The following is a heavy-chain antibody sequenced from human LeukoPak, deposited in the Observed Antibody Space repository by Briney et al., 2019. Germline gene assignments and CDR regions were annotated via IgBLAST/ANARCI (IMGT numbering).Heavy chain of an antibody. Sequence: ASVKVSCKASGYTFTGYYMHWVRQAPGQGLEWMGWINPNSGGTNYAQKFQGRVTMTRDTSISTAYMELSRPRSDDTAVYYCAREAFDGYDGYYFDYWGQGTLVTVSS. CDR1: GYTFTGYY. D-gene: IGHD5-12*01. CDR3: AREAFDGYDGYYFDY. J-gene: IGHJ4*02. V-gene: IGHV1-2*02. CDR2: INPNSGGT.